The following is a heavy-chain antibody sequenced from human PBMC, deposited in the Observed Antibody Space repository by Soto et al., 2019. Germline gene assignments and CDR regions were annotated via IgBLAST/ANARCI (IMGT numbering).Heavy chain of an antibody. CDR1: GFSVSTGGVG. V-gene: IGHV2-5*02. CDR2: IYWDDDK. D-gene: IGHD2-21*01. CDR3: AHKGGGGDGMDV. Sequence: QITVKESGPTLVKPTQTLTLTCTFSGFSVSTGGVGVAWIRQPPGKALEWLALIYWDDDKRYSPFLQSRVTITRDTSKNQVVPTMTNMDPVDTATYCCAHKGGGGDGMDVCGQGTTLTVCS. J-gene: IGHJ6*02.